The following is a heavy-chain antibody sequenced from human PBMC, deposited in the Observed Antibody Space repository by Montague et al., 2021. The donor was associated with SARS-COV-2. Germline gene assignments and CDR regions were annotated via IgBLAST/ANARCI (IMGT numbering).Heavy chain of an antibody. CDR1: GDSLTNTRYF. CDR2: IYHNGKT. CDR3: AVELNYFFDY. Sequence: SETLSLTCNVSGDSLTNTRYFWGWIRQPPGKALEWIGSIYHNGKTYYNPSLERRALLSIDTSKNQFSLRLSSVIASDTAVYYCAVELNYFFDYWGQGFLVSVSS. J-gene: IGHJ4*02. V-gene: IGHV4-39*01. D-gene: IGHD1-7*01.